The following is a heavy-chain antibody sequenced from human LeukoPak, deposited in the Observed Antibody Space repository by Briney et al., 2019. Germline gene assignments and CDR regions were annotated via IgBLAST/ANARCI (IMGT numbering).Heavy chain of an antibody. CDR3: ARGREPYYDFWSGYYYNWFDP. D-gene: IGHD3-3*01. V-gene: IGHV1-46*01. J-gene: IGHJ5*02. CDR2: INPSGGST. CDR1: GYTFTCYY. Sequence: ASVKVSCKASGYTFTCYYMHWVRQAPGQGLEWMGIINPSGGSTSYAQKFQGRVTMTRDTSTSTVYMELSSLRSEDTAVYYCARGREPYYDFWSGYYYNWFDPWGQGTLVTVSS.